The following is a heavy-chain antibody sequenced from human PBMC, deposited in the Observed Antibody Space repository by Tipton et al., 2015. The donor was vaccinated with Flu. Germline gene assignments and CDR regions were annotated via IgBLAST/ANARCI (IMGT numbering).Heavy chain of an antibody. CDR3: AREWGDAFDI. CDR2: IYYSGSI. D-gene: IGHD3-16*01. Sequence: TLSLTCTVSGGSISSHYWSWIRQPPGKGLEWIGYIYYSGSISYNPSLKSRVTISVDTSKNQFSLKLSSVTAADTAVYYCAREWGDAFDIWGQGTMATVPS. CDR1: GGSISSHY. V-gene: IGHV4-59*11. J-gene: IGHJ3*02.